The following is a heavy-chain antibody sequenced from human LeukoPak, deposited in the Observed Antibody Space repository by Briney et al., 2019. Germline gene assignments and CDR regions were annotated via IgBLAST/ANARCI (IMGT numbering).Heavy chain of an antibody. CDR1: RYSISIGYY. V-gene: IGHV4-38-2*02. J-gene: IGHJ4*02. CDR2: IFQSGST. Sequence: SETLSLTCTVPRYSISIGYYWGWIRQPPGKGLGWLGSIFQSGSTFYNPSLKSRVTMSVDPSKKQTSLKLTSMTAAYTAVYYCARDEVVVGATADFWGQGTLVTVSS. CDR3: ARDEVVVGATADF. D-gene: IGHD1-26*01.